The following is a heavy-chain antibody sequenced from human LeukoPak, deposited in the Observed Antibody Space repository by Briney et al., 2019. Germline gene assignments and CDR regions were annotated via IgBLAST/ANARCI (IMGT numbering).Heavy chain of an antibody. V-gene: IGHV4-61*01. J-gene: IGHJ4*02. CDR3: ARENDRYGRIDY. CDR2: VSYSGST. D-gene: IGHD5-18*01. Sequence: PSETLSLTCTVSGGSLSSSSYYWSWVRQPPGKGLEWIGYVSYSGSTDYNPSLKSRVIISIDTSKNQFSLRLSSVTAADTAVYYCARENDRYGRIDYWGQGTQVTVSS. CDR1: GGSLSSSSYY.